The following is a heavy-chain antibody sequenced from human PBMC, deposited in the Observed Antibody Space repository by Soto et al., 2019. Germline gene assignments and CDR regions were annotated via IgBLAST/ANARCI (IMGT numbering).Heavy chain of an antibody. CDR2: IHYSEST. J-gene: IGHJ6*02. CDR3: ARDLTAAAV. CDR1: GGSISSYY. V-gene: IGHV4-59*01. D-gene: IGHD6-13*01. Sequence: SETLSLTCTVSGGSISSYYWSWIRQPPGKGLEWIEYIHYSESTNYNPSLKSRVTISVDTSKNQFSQKLSSVTAADTAVYYCARDLTAAAVWGQGTTVTVSS.